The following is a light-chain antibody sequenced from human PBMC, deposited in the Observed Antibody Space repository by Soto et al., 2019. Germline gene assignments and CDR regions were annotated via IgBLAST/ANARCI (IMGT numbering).Light chain of an antibody. V-gene: IGKV3-20*01. CDR2: DAS. Sequence: EIVLTQSPGTLSLSPGERATLACRASQSVSSNYLAWYKQNPGQAPRLLIYDASSRATGTPDRFSGSGSGTDFTLTISRLEPEDFAVYYCQRYGSSPLTFGGGTKVEIK. J-gene: IGKJ4*01. CDR1: QSVSSNY. CDR3: QRYGSSPLT.